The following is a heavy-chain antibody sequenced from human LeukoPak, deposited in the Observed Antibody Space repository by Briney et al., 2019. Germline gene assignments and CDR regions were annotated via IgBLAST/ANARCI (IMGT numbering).Heavy chain of an antibody. Sequence: ASVKVSCKASGYTFNDYYIHWVRLAPGQGLEWMGWINPNSGGTNYAQKFQGRVTMTRDTSISTAYMELSRLRSDDTAVYYCARERVILTRGNGGGFDPWGQGTLVTVSS. J-gene: IGHJ5*02. CDR2: INPNSGGT. D-gene: IGHD1-1*01. V-gene: IGHV1-2*02. CDR3: ARERVILTRGNGGGFDP. CDR1: GYTFNDYY.